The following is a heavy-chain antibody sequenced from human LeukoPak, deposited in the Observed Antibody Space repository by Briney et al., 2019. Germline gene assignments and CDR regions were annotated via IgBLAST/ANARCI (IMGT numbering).Heavy chain of an antibody. Sequence: GASLRLSCAASGFTFSSYAMSWVRQAPGKGLEWVSAITGSGGSTYYADSVKGRFIISRDNSKNTLYLQMNSLRAEDTAVYYCAKALVPLAFDIWGQGTMVTVSS. V-gene: IGHV3-23*01. CDR2: ITGSGGST. D-gene: IGHD6-13*01. CDR1: GFTFSSYA. CDR3: AKALVPLAFDI. J-gene: IGHJ3*02.